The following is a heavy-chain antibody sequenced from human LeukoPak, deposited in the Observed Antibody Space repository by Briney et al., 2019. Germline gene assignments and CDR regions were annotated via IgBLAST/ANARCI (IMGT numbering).Heavy chain of an antibody. J-gene: IGHJ6*03. D-gene: IGHD3-10*01. V-gene: IGHV3-23*01. CDR2: ISGSGGST. CDR1: GFTFSSYG. Sequence: PGGSLRLSCAASGFTFSSYGMSWVRQAPGKGLEWVSAISGSGGSTYYADSVKGRFTISRDNSKNTLYLQMNSLRAEDTAVYYCARGGTYYYGSGSYRGPKNYYYYMDVWGKGTTVTISS. CDR3: ARGGTYYYGSGSYRGPKNYYYYMDV.